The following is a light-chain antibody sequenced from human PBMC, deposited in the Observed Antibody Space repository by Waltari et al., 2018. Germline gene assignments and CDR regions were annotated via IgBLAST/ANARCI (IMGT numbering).Light chain of an antibody. CDR2: WAS. J-gene: IGKJ1*01. CDR1: QSVLYSSNNKTY. CDR3: QQYYSTAWT. Sequence: DIVMTQSPDSLAVSLGERATIHCKSSQSVLYSSNNKTYLAWYQQKPGQPPKLLIYWASSRESGVPDRFSGSGSGTDFTLTISSLQAEDVGVYDCQQYYSTAWTLGQGSKVEIK. V-gene: IGKV4-1*01.